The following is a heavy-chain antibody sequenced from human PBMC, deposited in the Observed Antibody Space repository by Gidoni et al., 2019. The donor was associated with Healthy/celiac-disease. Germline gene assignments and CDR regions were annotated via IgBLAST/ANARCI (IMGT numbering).Heavy chain of an antibody. CDR3: ARDRMRSGSYRIDY. Sequence: QVQLQESGPGLVKPSETLSLTCTVSGGSISSYYWSWIRQPAGKGLEWIGRIYTSGSTNYNPSLKSRVTMSVDTSKNQFSLKLSSVTAADTAVYYCARDRMRSGSYRIDYWGQGTLVTVSS. CDR2: IYTSGST. J-gene: IGHJ4*02. D-gene: IGHD1-26*01. V-gene: IGHV4-4*07. CDR1: GGSISSYY.